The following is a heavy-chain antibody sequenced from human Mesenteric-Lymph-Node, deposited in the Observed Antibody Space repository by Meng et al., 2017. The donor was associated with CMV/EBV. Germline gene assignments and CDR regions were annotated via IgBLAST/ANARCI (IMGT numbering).Heavy chain of an antibody. D-gene: IGHD5-24*01. J-gene: IGHJ4*02. CDR2: IYYRGST. Sequence: CTVSGASISSGGYYWSWIRQHPGKGLEWIGYIYYRGSTYYNPSLKSRVSISVDTSENQFSLKLSSVTAADTAVYYCARDGGATTLDYWGQGTLVTVSS. V-gene: IGHV4-31*03. CDR1: GASISSGGYY. CDR3: ARDGGATTLDY.